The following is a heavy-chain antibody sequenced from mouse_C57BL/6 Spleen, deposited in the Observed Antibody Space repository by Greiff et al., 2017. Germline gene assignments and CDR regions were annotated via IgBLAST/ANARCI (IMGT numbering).Heavy chain of an antibody. CDR2: IDPSDSYT. J-gene: IGHJ2*01. CDR3: ARRGATYFDY. V-gene: IGHV1-59*01. Sequence: VQLQQPGAELVRPGTSVKLSCKASGYTFTSYWMHWVKQRPGQGLEWIGVIDPSDSYTNYNQKFKGKATLTVDTSSSTAYMQLSSLTSEDSAVYYCARRGATYFDYWGQGTTLTVSS. D-gene: IGHD3-1*01. CDR1: GYTFTSYW.